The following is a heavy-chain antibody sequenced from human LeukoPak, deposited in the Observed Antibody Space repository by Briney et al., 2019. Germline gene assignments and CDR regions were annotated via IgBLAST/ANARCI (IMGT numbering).Heavy chain of an antibody. CDR1: GFTFSSYS. CDR2: ISSSSSYI. V-gene: IGHV3-21*01. CDR3: ARGSEGYCSGGGCYYGLDV. J-gene: IGHJ6*01. D-gene: IGHD2-15*01. Sequence: GGSLRLSCAASGFTFSSYSMNWVRQAPGKGLEWVSYISSSSSYIYYADSVKGRFTISRDNAENSLYLQMNSLRAEDTAVYYCARGSEGYCSGGGCYYGLDVWGQGTTVTVSS.